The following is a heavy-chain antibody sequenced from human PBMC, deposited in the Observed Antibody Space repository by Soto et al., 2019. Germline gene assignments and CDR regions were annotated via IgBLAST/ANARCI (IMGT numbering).Heavy chain of an antibody. CDR3: ARDVRPEGLWFGEFAPDY. D-gene: IGHD3-10*01. J-gene: IGHJ4*02. CDR1: GFTFSNYA. Sequence: EVQLLESGGGLVQPGGSLRLSCAASGFTFSNYAMTWVRQAPGKGLEWVSAITGSGGTTYYADFVKGRFTISRDNSKNTLYLQMNSLRAEDTAVYYCARDVRPEGLWFGEFAPDYWGQGTLVTVSS. CDR2: ITGSGGTT. V-gene: IGHV3-23*01.